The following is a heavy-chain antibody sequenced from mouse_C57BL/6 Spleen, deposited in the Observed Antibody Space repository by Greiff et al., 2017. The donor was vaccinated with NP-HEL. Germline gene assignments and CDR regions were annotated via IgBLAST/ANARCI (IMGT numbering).Heavy chain of an antibody. CDR1: GFNIKNTY. J-gene: IGHJ4*01. V-gene: IGHV14-3*01. Sequence: EVQLQQSVAELVRPGASVKLSCTASGFNIKNTYMHWVKQRPEQGLEWIGRIDPANGNTKYVPKFQGKATITADTSSNTAYLQLSSLTSEDTAIYYCARGRADYYGSSYEGAMDYWGQGTSVTVSS. CDR2: IDPANGNT. D-gene: IGHD1-1*01. CDR3: ARGRADYYGSSYEGAMDY.